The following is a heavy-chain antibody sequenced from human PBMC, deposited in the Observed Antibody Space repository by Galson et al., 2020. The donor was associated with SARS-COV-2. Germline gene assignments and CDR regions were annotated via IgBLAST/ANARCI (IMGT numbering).Heavy chain of an antibody. CDR2: IKPDGSEK. V-gene: IGHV3-7*01. CDR3: AGRGYCESTSGPDC. CDR1: GFTFRTYW. Sequence: GRSLRLSCAASGFTFRTYWMNWVRQAPGKGLEWVANIKPDGSEKHYVDSVKGRFTISRDNAKNSVSLQMSSLRVEDSAIYYCAGRGYCESTSGPDCWGQGTLVTVSS. J-gene: IGHJ4*02. D-gene: IGHD2-2*01.